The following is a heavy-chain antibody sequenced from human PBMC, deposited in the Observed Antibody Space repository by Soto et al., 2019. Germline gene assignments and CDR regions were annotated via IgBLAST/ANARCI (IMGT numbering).Heavy chain of an antibody. D-gene: IGHD6-13*01. CDR1: GYTFTSYC. CDR3: ARDLTPGLAAGFDP. V-gene: IGHV1-18*01. Sequence: GASVKVSCKASGYTFTSYCMSWVRQAPGQGLEWMGWISAYNGNTNYAQKLQGRVTMTTDTSTSTAYMELRSLRSDDTAVYYCARDLTPGLAAGFDPWGQGTLVTVSS. J-gene: IGHJ5*02. CDR2: ISAYNGNT.